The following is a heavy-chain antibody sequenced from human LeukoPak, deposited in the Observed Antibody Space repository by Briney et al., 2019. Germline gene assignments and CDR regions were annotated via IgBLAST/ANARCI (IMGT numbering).Heavy chain of an antibody. J-gene: IGHJ4*02. V-gene: IGHV4-4*02. Sequence: PSETLSLTCAVSGGSITSSNWWTWVRQPPGKGLEWFGEIYHSGSTHYNPSLKRRVAISVDKSKNQFSLKVNSVTAADTVVYYCARGPFWGQGTLVTVSS. CDR2: IYHSGST. CDR3: ARGPF. CDR1: GGSITSSNW.